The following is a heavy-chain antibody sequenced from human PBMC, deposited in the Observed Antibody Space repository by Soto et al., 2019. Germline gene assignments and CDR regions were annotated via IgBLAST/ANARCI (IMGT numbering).Heavy chain of an antibody. Sequence: QVQLQESGPGLVKPSQTLSLTCTVSGGSISTGDYYWTWIRQHPGKGLEWIGYMSHSGNTYYNPSLKSRVTTSVDTSENKFSLSLTSVTAADTAVYYCARGDLSSGDYLSFFDLWGQGTLVTVSS. J-gene: IGHJ4*02. D-gene: IGHD2-21*01. CDR2: MSHSGNT. V-gene: IGHV4-31*03. CDR3: ARGDLSSGDYLSFFDL. CDR1: GGSISTGDYY.